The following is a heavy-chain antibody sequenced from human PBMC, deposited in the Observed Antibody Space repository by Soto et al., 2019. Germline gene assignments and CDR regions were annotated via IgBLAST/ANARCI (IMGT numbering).Heavy chain of an antibody. J-gene: IGHJ6*02. V-gene: IGHV1-46*01. CDR1: GYTFTSYY. CDR3: ARDRAGRGAFYYHYGMAV. Sequence: ASVKVSCKAAGYTFTSYYMHWVRQAPGQGLEWMGIINPSGGSTSYAQKLQGRVTMTRDTSTSTVYMELSSLRSEDTAVYYCARDRAGRGAFYYHYGMAVWGQGTTVTVSS. D-gene: IGHD6-13*01. CDR2: INPSGGST.